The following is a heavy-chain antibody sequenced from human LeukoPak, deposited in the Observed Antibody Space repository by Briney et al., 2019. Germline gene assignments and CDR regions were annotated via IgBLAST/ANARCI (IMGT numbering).Heavy chain of an antibody. Sequence: PSETLSLTCAVYGGSFSGYYWSWIRQPPGKGLEWIGEINHSGSTNYNPSLKSRVTISVDTSKNQFSLKLSSVTAADTAVYYCARRISCIAARPWWFDPWGQGTLVTVSS. CDR1: GGSFSGYY. V-gene: IGHV4-34*01. CDR3: ARRISCIAARPWWFDP. D-gene: IGHD6-6*01. CDR2: INHSGST. J-gene: IGHJ5*02.